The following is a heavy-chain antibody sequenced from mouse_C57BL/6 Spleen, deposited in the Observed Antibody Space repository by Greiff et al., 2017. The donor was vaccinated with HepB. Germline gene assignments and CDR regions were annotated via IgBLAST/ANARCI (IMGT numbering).Heavy chain of an antibody. CDR1: GYTFTSYW. J-gene: IGHJ2*01. CDR3: ARKGITTVVADY. CDR2: IDPSDSYT. V-gene: IGHV1-59*01. Sequence: QVQLKQSGAELVRPGTSVKLSCKASGYTFTSYWMHWVKQRPGQGLEWIGVIDPSDSYTNYNQKFKGKATLTVDTSSSTAYMQLSSLTSEDSAVYYCARKGITTVVADYWGQGTTLTVSS. D-gene: IGHD1-1*01.